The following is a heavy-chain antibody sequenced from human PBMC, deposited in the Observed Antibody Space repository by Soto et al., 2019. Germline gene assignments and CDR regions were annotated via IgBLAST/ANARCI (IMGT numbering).Heavy chain of an antibody. J-gene: IGHJ5*02. CDR3: ARDRDRDIGRRYKNWFDP. V-gene: IGHV3-23*01. D-gene: IGHD1-1*01. CDR2: FSGSNNNT. Sequence: VSLRLSCAASGFTFSSYAMSWVRQAPGKGLEWVSTFSGSNNNTYYADSVKGRFTTSRDNSKNTLYLQMNSLRAEDTAEYYCARDRDRDIGRRYKNWFDPWGQGTLVTVSS. CDR1: GFTFSSYA.